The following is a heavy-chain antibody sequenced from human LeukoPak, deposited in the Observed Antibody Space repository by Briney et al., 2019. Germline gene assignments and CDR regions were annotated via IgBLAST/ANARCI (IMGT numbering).Heavy chain of an antibody. Sequence: SETLSLTCTVSGGSISSSSYYWGWIRQPPGKGLEWIGSIYYSGSTYYNPSLKSRVTISVDTSKNQFSLKLSSVTAADTAVYYCARCDDYGDPGPYYFDYWGQGTLVTVSS. J-gene: IGHJ4*02. V-gene: IGHV4-39*01. CDR1: GGSISSSSYY. CDR2: IYYSGST. CDR3: ARCDDYGDPGPYYFDY. D-gene: IGHD4-17*01.